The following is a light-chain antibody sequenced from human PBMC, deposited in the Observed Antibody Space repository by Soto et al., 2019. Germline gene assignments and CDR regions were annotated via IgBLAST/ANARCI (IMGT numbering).Light chain of an antibody. CDR3: QQYGSSPGT. V-gene: IGKV3-20*01. CDR2: GAS. Sequence: EIVLTQSPGTLSLCPGERATLSCRASQSVSSSLAWYQQKPGQAPRLLIYGASSRATGIPDRFSGSGSGTDFTLTISRLEPEDFAVYSCQQYGSSPGTFGQGTKLEIK. J-gene: IGKJ2*01. CDR1: QSVSSS.